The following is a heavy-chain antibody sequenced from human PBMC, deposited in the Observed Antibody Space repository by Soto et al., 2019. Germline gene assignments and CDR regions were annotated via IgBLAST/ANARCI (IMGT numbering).Heavy chain of an antibody. D-gene: IGHD2-2*01. CDR2: IYSGGST. Sequence: AGGSLRLSCAASGFTVSSNYMSWVRQAPGKGLEWVSVIYSGGSTYYADSVKGRFTISRDNSKNTLYLQMNSLRAEDTAVYYCARDELECSSTSCLRPLDPPHFRGQGTLVTLSS. CDR3: ARDELECSSTSCLRPLDPPHF. CDR1: GFTVSSNY. V-gene: IGHV3-53*01. J-gene: IGHJ4*02.